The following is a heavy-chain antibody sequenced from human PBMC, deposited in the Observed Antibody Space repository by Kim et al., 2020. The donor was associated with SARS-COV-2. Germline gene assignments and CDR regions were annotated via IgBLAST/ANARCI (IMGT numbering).Heavy chain of an antibody. Sequence: ADSVKGRFTISRDITKDTLYLQMNSLGAGDTALYYCAKDHLSNGWPAFDSWGQGTLVTVSS. V-gene: IGHV3-23*01. CDR3: AKDHLSNGWPAFDS. D-gene: IGHD6-19*01. J-gene: IGHJ4*02.